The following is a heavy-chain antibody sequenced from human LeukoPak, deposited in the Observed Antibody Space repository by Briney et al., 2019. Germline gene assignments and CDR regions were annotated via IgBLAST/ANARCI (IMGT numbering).Heavy chain of an antibody. V-gene: IGHV3-48*03. CDR1: GFTFSTYE. Sequence: PGGSLRLSCAASGFTFSTYEMNWVRQAPGKGLEWISYIHSGGRVIYYADSVKGRFTISRDNANNALFLQMNSLRAEDTAVYYCVRESPDPFDSWGPGTQVTVSS. CDR3: VRESPDPFDS. D-gene: IGHD1-14*01. CDR2: IHSGGRVI. J-gene: IGHJ4*02.